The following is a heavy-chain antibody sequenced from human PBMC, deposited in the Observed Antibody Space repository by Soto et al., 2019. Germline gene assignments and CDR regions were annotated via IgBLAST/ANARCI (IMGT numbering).Heavy chain of an antibody. D-gene: IGHD6-6*01. V-gene: IGHV1-18*01. CDR3: ARAESIAARPGVDY. CDR1: GYTFTSYG. CDR2: ISAYNGNT. Sequence: AAVKVSCKASGYTFTSYGISWVRQAPGQGLEWMGWISAYNGNTNYAQKLQGRVTMTTDTSTSTAYMELRSLRSDDTAVYYCARAESIAARPGVDYGCQGTLVTVSS. J-gene: IGHJ4*02.